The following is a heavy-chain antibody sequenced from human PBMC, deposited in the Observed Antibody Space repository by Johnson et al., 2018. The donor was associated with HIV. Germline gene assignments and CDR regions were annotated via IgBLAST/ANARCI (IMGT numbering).Heavy chain of an antibody. CDR3: AKDNPRLGGAFDI. CDR2: IRYDGSNK. CDR1: GFTFSSYG. Sequence: QVQVVESGGGVVQPGGSLRLSCAASGFTFSSYGMHWVRQAPGKGLEWVAFIRYDGSNKYYADSVKGRFTISRDNSKNTLYLQMNSLRAEDTAVYYCAKDNPRLGGAFDIWGQGTMVTVSS. D-gene: IGHD3-16*01. V-gene: IGHV3-30*02. J-gene: IGHJ3*02.